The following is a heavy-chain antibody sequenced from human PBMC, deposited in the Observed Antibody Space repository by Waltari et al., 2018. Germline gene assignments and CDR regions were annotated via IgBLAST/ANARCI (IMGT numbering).Heavy chain of an antibody. CDR1: GGSISSSSYY. CDR3: AREGRGSYGEYGLWFDP. D-gene: IGHD1-26*01. Sequence: QRQLQESGPGLVTPSQTLSLTCTVSGGSISSSSYYLRWIRQPPGKGLEWIGSIYYSGSTYYNPALKSRVTISVDTSKNQFSLKLSSVTAADTAVYYCAREGRGSYGEYGLWFDPWGQGTLVTVSS. J-gene: IGHJ5*02. V-gene: IGHV4-39*07. CDR2: IYYSGST.